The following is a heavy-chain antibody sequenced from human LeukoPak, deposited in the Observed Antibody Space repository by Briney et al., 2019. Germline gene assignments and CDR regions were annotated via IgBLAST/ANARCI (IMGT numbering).Heavy chain of an antibody. J-gene: IGHJ3*02. CDR3: ARDRPRYSSGWNAFDI. CDR2: IYYSGST. CDR1: GGSISSYY. Sequence: SETLSLTCTVSGGSISSYYWSWIRQPPGKGLGWIGYIYYSGSTNYNPSLKSRVTISVDTSKNQFSLKLSSVTAADTAVYYCARDRPRYSSGWNAFDIWGQGTMVTVSS. D-gene: IGHD6-19*01. V-gene: IGHV4-59*01.